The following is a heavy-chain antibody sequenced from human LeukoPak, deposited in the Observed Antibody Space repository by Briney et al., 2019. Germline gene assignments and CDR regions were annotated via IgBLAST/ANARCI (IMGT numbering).Heavy chain of an antibody. D-gene: IGHD6-13*01. Sequence: GESLKISCKGSGYSFTSYWIGWVRQMPGKGLEWMGIIYPGDSDTRYSPSFQGQVTISADKSISTAYLQWSSLKASDTAMYYCARQYSRKQQLVPLGFDPWGQGTLVTVSS. CDR1: GYSFTSYW. J-gene: IGHJ5*02. CDR2: IYPGDSDT. CDR3: ARQYSRKQQLVPLGFDP. V-gene: IGHV5-51*01.